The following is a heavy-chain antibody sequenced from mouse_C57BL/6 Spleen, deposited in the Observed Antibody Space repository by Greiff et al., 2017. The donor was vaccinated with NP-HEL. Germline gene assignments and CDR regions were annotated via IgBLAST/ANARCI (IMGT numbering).Heavy chain of an antibody. V-gene: IGHV7-3*01. CDR1: GFTFTDYY. CDR2: IRNKANGYTT. D-gene: IGHD1-1*01. Sequence: EVQVVESGGGLVQPGGSLSLSCAASGFTFTDYYMSWVRQPPGKALEWLGFIRNKANGYTTEYSASVKGRFTISRDNSQSILYLQMNALRAEDSATYYCASGRSPPYWYFDVWGKGTTVTVSS. J-gene: IGHJ1*03. CDR3: ASGRSPPYWYFDV.